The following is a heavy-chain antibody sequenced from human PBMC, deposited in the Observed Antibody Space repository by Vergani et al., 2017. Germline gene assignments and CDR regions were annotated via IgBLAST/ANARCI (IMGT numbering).Heavy chain of an antibody. V-gene: IGHV3-30*02. CDR2: IRYDGSSE. D-gene: IGHD3-10*01. Sequence: QVQILQSGGGVVQPGGSLRLSCTLSGFTLNTYGIHWVRQAPGKGLEWVSFIRYDGSSEYYGDSVKGRFTISRDNSKNSLYLQMNSLRTEDTALYYCASGGYSFDYWGQGTLVTVSS. J-gene: IGHJ4*02. CDR1: GFTLNTYG. CDR3: ASGGYSFDY.